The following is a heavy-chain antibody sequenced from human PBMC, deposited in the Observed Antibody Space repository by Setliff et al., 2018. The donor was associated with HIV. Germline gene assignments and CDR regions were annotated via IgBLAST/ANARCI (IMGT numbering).Heavy chain of an antibody. Sequence: SVKVSCKASGGTFSSYAISWVRQAPGQGLEWMGGIIPILGIANYAQKFQGRVTITTDESTSTAYMELSSLRSEDTAVYYCARSGGYCSGGSCYRRAFFDYWGQGTLVTVSS. D-gene: IGHD2-15*01. CDR1: GGTFSSYA. CDR2: IIPILGIA. J-gene: IGHJ4*02. CDR3: ARSGGYCSGGSCYRRAFFDY. V-gene: IGHV1-69*10.